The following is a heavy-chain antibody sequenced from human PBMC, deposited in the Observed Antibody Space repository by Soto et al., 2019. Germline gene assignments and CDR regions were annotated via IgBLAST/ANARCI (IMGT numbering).Heavy chain of an antibody. J-gene: IGHJ4*02. D-gene: IGHD3-10*01. CDR1: GGSISSGGYS. CDR2: IYHSGST. Sequence: QLQLQESGSGLVKPSQTLSLTCAVSGGSISSGGYSWSWIRQPPGKGLEWIGYIYHSGSTYYNPYLKRRVTISADSSKNQFSLKLSSLIAADTAVYYCARAEYYYGSGSSGPIDYWGQGTLVTVSS. V-gene: IGHV4-30-2*01. CDR3: ARAEYYYGSGSSGPIDY.